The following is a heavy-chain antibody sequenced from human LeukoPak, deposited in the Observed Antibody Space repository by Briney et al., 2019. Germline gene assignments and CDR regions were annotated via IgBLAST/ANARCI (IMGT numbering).Heavy chain of an antibody. D-gene: IGHD3-22*01. CDR2: IRSKANSYAT. CDR1: GFTFSGSA. J-gene: IGHJ5*02. V-gene: IGHV3-73*01. Sequence: PGGSLRLSCAASGFTFSGSAMHWVRQASGKGLEWVGRIRSKANSYATAYAASVKGRFTISRDDSKNTAYLQMNSLKTEDTAVYYCTRPGDYYDSSGYLNWFDPWGQGTLVTVPS. CDR3: TRPGDYYDSSGYLNWFDP.